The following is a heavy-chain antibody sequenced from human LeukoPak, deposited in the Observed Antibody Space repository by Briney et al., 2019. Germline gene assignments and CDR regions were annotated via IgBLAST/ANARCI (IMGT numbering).Heavy chain of an antibody. CDR1: GGTFSSYA. J-gene: IGHJ4*02. V-gene: IGHV1-69*13. CDR2: IIPIFGTA. D-gene: IGHD1-26*01. Sequence: SVKVSCKASGGTFSSYAISWVRQAPGQGLEWMGGIIPIFGTANYAQKFQGRVTITADESTSTAYMELSSLRSEDTAVYYCVATDGELPSYYFDYWGQGTLVTVSS. CDR3: VATDGELPSYYFDY.